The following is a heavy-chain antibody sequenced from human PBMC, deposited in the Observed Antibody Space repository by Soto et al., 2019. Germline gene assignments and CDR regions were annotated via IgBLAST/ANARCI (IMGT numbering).Heavy chain of an antibody. D-gene: IGHD5-18*01. CDR3: ASTSTAMVPTFDY. J-gene: IGHJ4*02. Sequence: SETLSLTCTVSGGSISSGGYYWSWIRQHPGKGLEWIGYIYYSGSTYYNPSLKSRVTISVDTSKNQFSLKLSTVTAADTAVYYCASTSTAMVPTFDYWGQGTLVTVSS. V-gene: IGHV4-31*03. CDR2: IYYSGST. CDR1: GGSISSGGYY.